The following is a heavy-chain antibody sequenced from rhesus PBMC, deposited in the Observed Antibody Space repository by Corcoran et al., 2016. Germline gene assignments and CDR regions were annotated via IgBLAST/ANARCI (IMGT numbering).Heavy chain of an antibody. D-gene: IGHD1-44*01. CDR3: ASGGPNSPY. CDR1: GGSIAGNH. J-gene: IGHJ4*01. Sequence: QVQLQESGPGLVKPSETLSLTCAVFGGSIAGNHCIWLRQPPGKGLEWIGRLSDDGSTNYNPFLESRVTISPDTSRNQFSLKLRSVTAADTAVYYCASGGPNSPYWGQGVLVIVSS. CDR2: LSDDGST. V-gene: IGHV4-160*01.